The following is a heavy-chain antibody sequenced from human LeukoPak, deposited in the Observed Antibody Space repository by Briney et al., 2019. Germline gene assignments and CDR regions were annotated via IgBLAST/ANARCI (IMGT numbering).Heavy chain of an antibody. V-gene: IGHV1-69*04. CDR3: AREVSPYSSSFIGWQNFGNWFDP. CDR1: GGTFSSYA. D-gene: IGHD6-13*01. CDR2: IIPILGIA. Sequence: SVKVSCKASGGTFSSYAISWVRQAPGQGLEWMGRIIPILGIANYAQKFQGRVTITADKSTSTAYMELSSLRSEDTAVYYCAREVSPYSSSFIGWQNFGNWFDPWGQGTLVTVSS. J-gene: IGHJ5*02.